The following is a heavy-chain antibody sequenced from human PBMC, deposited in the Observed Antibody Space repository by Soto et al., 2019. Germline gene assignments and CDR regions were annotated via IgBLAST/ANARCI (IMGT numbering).Heavy chain of an antibody. V-gene: IGHV3-7*01. Sequence: GSLRLSCAASGFIFSSYWMSWVRQAPGKGLEWVANIKQDGSEKYYVDSVKGRFTISRDNAKNSLYLQMNSLRAEDTAVYYCVPGFDYWGQGTLVTVSS. CDR1: GFIFSSYW. J-gene: IGHJ4*02. CDR3: VPGFDY. CDR2: IKQDGSEK.